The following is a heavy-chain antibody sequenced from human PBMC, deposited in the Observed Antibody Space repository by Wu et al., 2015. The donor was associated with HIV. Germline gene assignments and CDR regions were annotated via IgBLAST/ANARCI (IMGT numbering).Heavy chain of an antibody. J-gene: IGHJ5*02. V-gene: IGHV1-46*03. CDR2: INPSDGST. CDR3: ARDPRYCSGSNCSPWNWFDP. CDR1: GYTFSSYS. D-gene: IGHD2-15*01. Sequence: QVQLVQSGAEVKKPGASMKVSCKASGYTFSSYSMHWMRQAPGQGLEWMGIINPSDGSTNYAQKFQGRVTMTRDTSTSTVYMELSSLRSEDTAVYYCARDPRYCSGSNCSPWNWFDPWGQGTLVTVSS.